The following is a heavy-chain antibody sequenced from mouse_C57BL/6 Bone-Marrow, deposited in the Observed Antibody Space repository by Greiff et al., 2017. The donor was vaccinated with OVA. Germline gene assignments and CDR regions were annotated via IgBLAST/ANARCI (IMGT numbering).Heavy chain of an antibody. V-gene: IGHV1-64*01. J-gene: IGHJ1*03. CDR3: AGYYGNYVATDWYFDV. CDR1: GYTFTSYW. D-gene: IGHD2-1*01. Sequence: QVQLQQPGAELVKPGASVKLSCKASGYTFTSYWMHWVKQRPGQGLEWIGMIHPNSGSTNYNEKFKSKATLTVDKSSSTAYMQLSSLTSEDSAVYYCAGYYGNYVATDWYFDVWGTGTTVTVSS. CDR2: IHPNSGST.